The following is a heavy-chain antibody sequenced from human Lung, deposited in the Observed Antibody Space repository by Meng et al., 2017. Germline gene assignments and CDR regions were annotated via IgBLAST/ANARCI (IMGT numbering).Heavy chain of an antibody. CDR3: ARGPTTMAHDFDY. CDR2: INHSGST. Sequence: QVSVQQWCAGRLKPSETRVPTGVVSGGSFSDYYWSWIRQPPGKGLEWIGEINHSGSTNYNPSLESRATISVDTSQNNLSLKLSSVTAADSAVYYCARGPTTMAHDFDYWGQGTLVTVSS. CDR1: GGSFSDYY. V-gene: IGHV4-34*01. D-gene: IGHD4-11*01. J-gene: IGHJ4*02.